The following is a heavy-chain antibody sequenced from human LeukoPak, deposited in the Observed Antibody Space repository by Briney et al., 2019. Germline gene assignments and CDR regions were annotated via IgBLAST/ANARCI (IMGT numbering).Heavy chain of an antibody. V-gene: IGHV1-69*13. D-gene: IGHD2-2*01. CDR3: ARGFVVVPAAYDY. CDR1: GGTFSSYA. CDR2: IIPIFGTA. J-gene: IGHJ4*02. Sequence: ASVKVPCKASGGTFSSYAISWVRQAPGQGLEWMGGIIPIFGTANYAQKFQGRVTITADESTSTAYMELSSLRSEDTAVYYCARGFVVVPAAYDYWGQGTLVTVSS.